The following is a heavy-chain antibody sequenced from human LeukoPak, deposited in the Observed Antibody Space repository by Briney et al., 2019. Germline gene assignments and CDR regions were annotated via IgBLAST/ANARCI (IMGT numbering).Heavy chain of an antibody. V-gene: IGHV3-66*01. CDR2: IYSGGST. J-gene: IGHJ6*03. D-gene: IGHD3-10*01. Sequence: GGSLRLSCAASGFTVSSNYMSWVREAPGKGLEWVSVIYSGGSTYYADSVKGRFTISRDNSKNTLYLQMNSLRAEDTAVYYCARYGSGSYYQPYYYYYMDVWGKGTTVTISS. CDR3: ARYGSGSYYQPYYYYYMDV. CDR1: GFTVSSNY.